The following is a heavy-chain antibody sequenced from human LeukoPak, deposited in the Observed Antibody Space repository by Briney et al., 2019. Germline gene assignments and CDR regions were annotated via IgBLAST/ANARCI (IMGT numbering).Heavy chain of an antibody. CDR1: GYTFTGYY. J-gene: IGHJ6*03. CDR2: INPNSGGT. D-gene: IGHD4-17*01. V-gene: IGHV1-2*02. Sequence: ASVKVSCKASGYTFTGYYMHWVRQAPGQGLEWMGWINPNSGGTNYAQKFQGRVTMTRDTSISTAYMELSRLRSDDTAVYYCARAVHLYYYYYMDVWGKGTTVTVSS. CDR3: ARAVHLYYYYYMDV.